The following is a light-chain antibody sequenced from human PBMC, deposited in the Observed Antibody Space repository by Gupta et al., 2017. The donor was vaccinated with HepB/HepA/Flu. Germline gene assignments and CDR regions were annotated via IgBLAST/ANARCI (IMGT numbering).Light chain of an antibody. J-gene: IGLJ2*01. Sequence: QSVLTQSPSASGPPGKRVTIPCFGSSTHLVSNSVTWYQQPPGTAPKLLMCRSNQRPPGTPDRFSVCKSGTSASLAIGGLRSEDKSCYYGAAWDDDLNCVVFGGGTRFTVL. CDR3: AAWDDDLNCVV. CDR1: STHLVSNS. CDR2: RSN. V-gene: IGLV1-47*01.